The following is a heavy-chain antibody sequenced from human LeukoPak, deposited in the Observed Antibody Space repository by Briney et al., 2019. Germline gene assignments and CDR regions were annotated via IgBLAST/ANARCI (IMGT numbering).Heavy chain of an antibody. J-gene: IGHJ3*02. V-gene: IGHV3-9*01. CDR2: INWNSGSI. Sequence: GGSLRLSCAASGFTFGDYAMHWVRQAPGKGLEWVSGINWNSGSITYVDSVKGRFTVSRDNAKKSLHLQMNSLRVEDTAFYYCAKAAPTVTLNDAFDIWGQGTMVTVSS. CDR3: AKAAPTVTLNDAFDI. CDR1: GFTFGDYA. D-gene: IGHD4-17*01.